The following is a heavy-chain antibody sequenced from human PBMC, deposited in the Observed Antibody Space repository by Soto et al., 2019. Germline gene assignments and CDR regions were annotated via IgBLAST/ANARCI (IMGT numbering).Heavy chain of an antibody. CDR3: ARDEEDSSGHDY. CDR1: GFTFSSYG. J-gene: IGHJ4*02. Sequence: QVQLVESGGGVVQPGRSLRLSCAASGFTFSSYGMHWVRQAPGKGLEWVAVIWYDGSNKYYADSVKGRFTISRDNSKNTLDLQMNSLRAEDTAVYYCARDEEDSSGHDYWGQGTLVTVSS. D-gene: IGHD3-22*01. CDR2: IWYDGSNK. V-gene: IGHV3-33*01.